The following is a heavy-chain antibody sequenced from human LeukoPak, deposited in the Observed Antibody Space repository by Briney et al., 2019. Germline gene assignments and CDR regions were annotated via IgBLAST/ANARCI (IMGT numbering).Heavy chain of an antibody. D-gene: IGHD3-10*01. J-gene: IGHJ4*02. V-gene: IGHV5-51*01. Sequence: GESLKISCKGSGYSFTSYWIGWVRQMPGKGLEWMGIIYPGDSDTRYSPSFQGQVTISADKSISTAYLQWSSLKASDTAMYYCARLKGSGEDGELLAPFDYWGQGTLVTVSS. CDR1: GYSFTSYW. CDR3: ARLKGSGEDGELLAPFDY. CDR2: IYPGDSDT.